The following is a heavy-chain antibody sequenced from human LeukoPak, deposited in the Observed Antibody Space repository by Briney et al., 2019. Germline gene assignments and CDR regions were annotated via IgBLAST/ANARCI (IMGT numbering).Heavy chain of an antibody. CDR2: IIPIFGTA. Sequence: SVKVSCKASGGTCSSYAISWVRQAPGQGLEWMGGIIPIFGTANYAQKFQGRVTITTDESTSTAYMELSSLRSEDTAVYYCASGSGYYQYYFDYWGQGTLVTVSS. J-gene: IGHJ4*02. V-gene: IGHV1-69*05. CDR1: GGTCSSYA. D-gene: IGHD3-3*01. CDR3: ASGSGYYQYYFDY.